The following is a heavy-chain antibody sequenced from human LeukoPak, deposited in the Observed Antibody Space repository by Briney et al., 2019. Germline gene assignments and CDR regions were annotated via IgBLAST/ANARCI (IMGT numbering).Heavy chain of an antibody. V-gene: IGHV1-69*13. CDR1: GGTFSSYA. CDR2: IIPIFGTA. J-gene: IGHJ6*02. D-gene: IGHD6-19*01. Sequence: GASVKVSCKASGGTFSSYAISWVRQAPGQGLEWMGGIIPIFGTANYAQKFQGRVTITADESTSTAYMELSSLRSEDTAVYYCARDKRSGWYSPVDYYYGMDVWGQGTTVTVSS. CDR3: ARDKRSGWYSPVDYYYGMDV.